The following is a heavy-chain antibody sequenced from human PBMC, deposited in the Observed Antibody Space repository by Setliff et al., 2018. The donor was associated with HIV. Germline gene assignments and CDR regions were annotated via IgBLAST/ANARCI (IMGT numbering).Heavy chain of an antibody. CDR1: GFNFRDSW. CDR2: IKEDGSKK. D-gene: IGHD6-6*01. V-gene: IGHV3-7*03. Sequence: AGGSLRLSCSTSGFNFRDSWMSWLRQAPGKGLEWVANIKEDGSKKYYVDSVRGRFTISRDNAKNSLFLQMNSLRAEDTAVYYCARGHYSSSSGWGQGTLVTVSS. J-gene: IGHJ4*02. CDR3: ARGHYSSSSG.